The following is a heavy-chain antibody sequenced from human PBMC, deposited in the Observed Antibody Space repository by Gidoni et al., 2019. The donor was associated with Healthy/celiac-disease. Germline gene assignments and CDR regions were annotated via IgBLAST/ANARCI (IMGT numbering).Heavy chain of an antibody. Sequence: QVQLVQSGAEVKKPGASVKVSCKASGYTFNSYGISWVRQAPGQGLEWMGWISAYNVNTNYAQKLQGRVTMTTNTSTSTAYLVLCSLRSYDTAVYYCARDASYYDFWSGYYTGGGNYYYGMDVWGQGTTVTVSS. V-gene: IGHV1-18*01. J-gene: IGHJ6*02. CDR2: ISAYNVNT. CDR1: GYTFNSYG. CDR3: ARDASYYDFWSGYYTGGGNYYYGMDV. D-gene: IGHD3-3*01.